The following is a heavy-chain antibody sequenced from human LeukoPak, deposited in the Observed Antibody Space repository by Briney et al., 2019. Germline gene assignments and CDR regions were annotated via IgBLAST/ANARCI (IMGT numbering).Heavy chain of an antibody. CDR2: INPSGGST. J-gene: IGHJ6*02. D-gene: IGHD1-1*01. Sequence: ASVKVSCKASGYTFTSYYMHWVRQAPGQGLEWMGIINPSGGSTSYAQKFQGRVTMTRDTSTSTVYMELSSLRSEDTAVYYCARDPNQLAGPPYYYYGMDVWGQGTTVTVSS. V-gene: IGHV1-46*01. CDR1: GYTFTSYY. CDR3: ARDPNQLAGPPYYYYGMDV.